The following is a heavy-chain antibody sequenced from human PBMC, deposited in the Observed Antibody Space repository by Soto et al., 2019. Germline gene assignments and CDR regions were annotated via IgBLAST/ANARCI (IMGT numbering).Heavy chain of an antibody. CDR2: VNWNGGST. CDR1: GFTFSSYW. Sequence: PGGSVRLSCAASGFTFSSYWMHWVRQAPGKGLVWVSGVNWNGGSTGYADSVKGRFTISRDNAKNSLYLQMNSLRVEDTAVYYCARRPTAATGTVFDYWGQGALVTVSS. D-gene: IGHD6-13*01. J-gene: IGHJ4*02. CDR3: ARRPTAATGTVFDY. V-gene: IGHV3-20*04.